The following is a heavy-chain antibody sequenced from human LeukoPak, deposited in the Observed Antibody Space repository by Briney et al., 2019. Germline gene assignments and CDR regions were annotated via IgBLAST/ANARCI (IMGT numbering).Heavy chain of an antibody. V-gene: IGHV4-61*02. CDR1: GGSISSGSYY. CDR3: ARDVEMATIIAFDI. CDR2: IYTSGST. D-gene: IGHD5-24*01. Sequence: SETLSLTCTVSGGSISSGSYYWSWIRQPAGKGLEWIGRIYTSGSTNYNPSLKSRVTISVDTSKNQFSLKPSSVTAADTAVYYCARDVEMATIIAFDIWGQGTMVTVSS. J-gene: IGHJ3*02.